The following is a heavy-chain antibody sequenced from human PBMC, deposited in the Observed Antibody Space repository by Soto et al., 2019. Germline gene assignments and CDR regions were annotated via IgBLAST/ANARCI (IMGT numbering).Heavy chain of an antibody. CDR3: ARHYYDSSGYPGYHFDY. J-gene: IGHJ4*02. CDR2: IYYSGST. V-gene: IGHV4-39*01. D-gene: IGHD3-22*01. Sequence: LSLTCTVSGGSISSSNYYYWGWIRQPPGKGLEWIGSIYYSGSTYYNPSLKSRVTISLDTFKNQFSLKLSSVTAADTAVYYCARHYYDSSGYPGYHFDYWGQGTLVTV. CDR1: GGSISSSNYYY.